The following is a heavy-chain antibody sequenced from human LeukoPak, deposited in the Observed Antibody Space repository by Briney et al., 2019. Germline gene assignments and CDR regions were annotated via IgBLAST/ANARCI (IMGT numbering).Heavy chain of an antibody. CDR3: ARDFFPYSSGWYEFWFDP. CDR2: INPNSGGT. J-gene: IGHJ5*02. Sequence: GASVKASCKASGYTFTGYYMHWVRQAPGQGLEWMGWINPNSGGTNYAQKFQGRVTMTRDTSISTAYMELSRLRSDDTAVYYCARDFFPYSSGWYEFWFDPWGQGTLVTVSS. CDR1: GYTFTGYY. D-gene: IGHD6-19*01. V-gene: IGHV1-2*02.